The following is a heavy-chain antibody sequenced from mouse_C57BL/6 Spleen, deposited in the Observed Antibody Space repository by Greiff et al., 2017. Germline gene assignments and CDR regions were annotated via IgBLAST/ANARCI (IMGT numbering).Heavy chain of an antibody. J-gene: IGHJ2*01. CDR3: ARGGGYYYHLDY. Sequence: EVHLVESGGGLVKPGGSLKLSCAASGFTFSDYGMHWVAYISSGSSTIYYADTVKGRFTISRDNAKNTLFLPMTRLRSEDTAMYYCARGGGYYYHLDYGGQGTTLTVSS. CDR2: ISSGSSTI. V-gene: IGHV5-17*01. CDR1: GFTFSDYG. D-gene: IGHD2-3*01.